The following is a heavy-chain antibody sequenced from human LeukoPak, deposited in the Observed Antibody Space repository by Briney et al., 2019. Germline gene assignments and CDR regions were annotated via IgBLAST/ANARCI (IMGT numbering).Heavy chain of an antibody. CDR1: GFTFDDYA. V-gene: IGHV3-9*01. CDR3: AKVGSSGTKESDY. CDR2: ISWNSGSI. Sequence: GGSLRLSCAASGFTFDDYAMHWVRQAAGKGLEWVSGISWNSGSIGYADSVKGRFTISRDNAKNSLYLQMNSLRAEDTALYYCAKVGSSGTKESDYWGQGTLVTVSS. J-gene: IGHJ4*02. D-gene: IGHD6-6*01.